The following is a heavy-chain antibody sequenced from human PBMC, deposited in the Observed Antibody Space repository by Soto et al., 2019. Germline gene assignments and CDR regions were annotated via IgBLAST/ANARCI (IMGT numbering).Heavy chain of an antibody. Sequence: GESLKISCKGSGYNFANYWIGWVRQKPGKGQEWMGIIYPGDSDTRYSPSFEGHVTISADKSTSTAYMQWSSLGASDTAIYYCARAPSHGWFQHFDYWGQGTLVTVSS. J-gene: IGHJ4*02. V-gene: IGHV5-51*01. CDR2: IYPGDSDT. CDR3: ARAPSHGWFQHFDY. CDR1: GYNFANYW. D-gene: IGHD6-19*01.